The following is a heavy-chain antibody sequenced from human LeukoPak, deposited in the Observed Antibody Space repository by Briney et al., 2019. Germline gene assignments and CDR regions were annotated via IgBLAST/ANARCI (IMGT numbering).Heavy chain of an antibody. CDR1: GGTFSSYA. CDR2: IIPIFGTA. J-gene: IGHJ6*02. Sequence: ASVKVSCKASGGTFSSYAISWVRQAPGQGLEWMGGIIPIFGTANYAQKFQGRVTITTDESTSTAYMELSSLRSEDTAVYYCAKTPAGGRYFYYYGMDVRGQGTTVTVSS. D-gene: IGHD2-15*01. V-gene: IGHV1-69*05. CDR3: AKTPAGGRYFYYYGMDV.